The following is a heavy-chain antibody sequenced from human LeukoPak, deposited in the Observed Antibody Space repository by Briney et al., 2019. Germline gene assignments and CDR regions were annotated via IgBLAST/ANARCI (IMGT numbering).Heavy chain of an antibody. V-gene: IGHV3-21*01. D-gene: IGHD3-3*01. CDR1: GFTFSSYS. Sequence: GGSLRLSCAASGFTFSSYSMNWVGQAPGKGLEWVSSISSSSSYIYYADSVKGRFTISRDNAKNSLYLQMNSLRAEDTAVYYCARVQTFWSGYYTGTSFDYWGQGTLVTVSS. CDR2: ISSSSSYI. J-gene: IGHJ4*02. CDR3: ARVQTFWSGYYTGTSFDY.